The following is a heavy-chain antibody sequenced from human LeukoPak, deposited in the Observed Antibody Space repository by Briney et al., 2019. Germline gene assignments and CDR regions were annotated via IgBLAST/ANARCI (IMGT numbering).Heavy chain of an antibody. V-gene: IGHV3-23*01. D-gene: IGHD2/OR15-2a*01. J-gene: IGHJ6*03. CDR2: ISGSGGST. CDR1: GFTFSNAW. CDR3: AKDKTARGVTTWYYYMDV. Sequence: GGSLRLSCAASGFTFSNAWMSWVRQAPGKGLEWVSAISGSGGSTYYADSVKGRFTISRDNSKNTLYLQMNSLRAEDTAVYYCAKDKTARGVTTWYYYMDVWGKGTTVTVSS.